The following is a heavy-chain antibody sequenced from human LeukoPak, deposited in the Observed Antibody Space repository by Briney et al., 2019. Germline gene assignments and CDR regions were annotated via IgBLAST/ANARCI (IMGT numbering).Heavy chain of an antibody. CDR2: IYHSGST. V-gene: IGHV4-38-2*02. D-gene: IGHD5-24*01. CDR3: ARHRSGWLQSSFDY. Sequence: PSETLSLTCTVSGYSISSGYYWGWIRQPPGKGLEWIGSIYHSGSTFYNPSLKSRVTISVDTSKNQFSLKLSSVTAADTAVYYCARHRSGWLQSSFDYWGQGTLVTVSS. J-gene: IGHJ4*02. CDR1: GYSISSGYY.